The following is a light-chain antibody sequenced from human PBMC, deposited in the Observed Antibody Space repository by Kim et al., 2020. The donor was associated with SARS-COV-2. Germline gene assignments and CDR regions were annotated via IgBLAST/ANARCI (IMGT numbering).Light chain of an antibody. CDR1: QSLLHSNGYNY. J-gene: IGKJ1*01. Sequence: DIVMTQSPLSLPVTPGEPASISCRSSQSLLHSNGYNYLDWYLQKPGQSPQLLVYLGSNRASGGPDRFSGSGSGKDFTLKIRRLEAEDVGVYYCMQALQTPPWTFGQGTKV. V-gene: IGKV2-28*01. CDR2: LGS. CDR3: MQALQTPPWT.